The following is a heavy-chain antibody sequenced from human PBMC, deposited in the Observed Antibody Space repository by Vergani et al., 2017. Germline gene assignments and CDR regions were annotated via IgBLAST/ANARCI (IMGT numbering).Heavy chain of an antibody. CDR1: GFTFSSYS. V-gene: IGHV3-21*01. Sequence: EVQLVESGGGLVKPGGSLRLSCAASGFTFSSYSMNWVRQAPGKGLEWVSSISSSSSYIYYADSVKGRFTISRDNAKNSLYLQMNSLRAEDTAVYYCARRSGIVYDIFSGTQYFFDFWGQGTLVTVSS. D-gene: IGHD3-9*01. J-gene: IGHJ4*02. CDR2: ISSSSSYI. CDR3: ARRSGIVYDIFSGTQYFFDF.